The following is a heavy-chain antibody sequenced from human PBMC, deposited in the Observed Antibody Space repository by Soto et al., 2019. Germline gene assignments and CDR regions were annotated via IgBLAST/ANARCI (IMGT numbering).Heavy chain of an antibody. V-gene: IGHV4-31*03. Sequence: KPSETLSLTCTVSGGSINSGGYYWSWIRQYPGKGLEWIGYIYYSGSTAYTPSLKSRLSISLDTSKNQFSLELRSVTAADAAVYYCAGGRSGYYSSWGQGTLVTVSS. D-gene: IGHD3-22*01. CDR1: GGSINSGGYY. CDR2: IYYSGST. CDR3: AGGRSGYYSS. J-gene: IGHJ4*02.